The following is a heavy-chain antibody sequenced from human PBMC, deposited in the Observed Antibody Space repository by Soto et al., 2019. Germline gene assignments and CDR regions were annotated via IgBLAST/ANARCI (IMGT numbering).Heavy chain of an antibody. V-gene: IGHV4-59*08. CDR1: GGSISSYY. CDR2: IYYSGST. CDR3: ARHMEYRWFDP. D-gene: IGHD3-3*01. J-gene: IGHJ5*02. Sequence: PSETLSLTCTVSGGSISSYYWSWIRQPPGKGLEWIGYIYYSGSTNYNPSLKSRVTISVDTSKNQFSLKLSSVTAADTAVYYCARHMEYRWFDPWGQGTLVTVSS.